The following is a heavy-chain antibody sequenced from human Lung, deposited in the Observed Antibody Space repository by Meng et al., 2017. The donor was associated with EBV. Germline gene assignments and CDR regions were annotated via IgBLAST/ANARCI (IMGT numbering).Heavy chain of an antibody. V-gene: IGHV4-61*03. J-gene: IGHJ4*02. CDR2: IYASGST. CDR1: GDSVSSGIFY. CDR3: ARATGSTSGYGNLTD. Sequence: QVHLQAAAPGMVMPSEPLPPTSSFSGDSVSSGIFYWTWIRLTPGKGLEWIGYIYASGSTEYNPSLESRLTISLDTPKNHVSLKLTSVTAADTGVYYCARATGSTSGYGNLTDWGQGTLVTVSS. D-gene: IGHD3-22*01.